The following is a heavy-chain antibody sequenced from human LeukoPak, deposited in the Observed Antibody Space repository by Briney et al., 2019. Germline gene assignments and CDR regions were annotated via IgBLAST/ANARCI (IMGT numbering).Heavy chain of an antibody. D-gene: IGHD4-11*01. CDR3: ARVRLSTGGFQLLRAALENAFDI. Sequence: SETLSLTCTVSGGSISSYYWSWIRQPPGTGLEWIGYIYYSGSTNYNPSLKSRVTISVDTSKNQFSLKLSSVTAADTAVYYCARVRLSTGGFQLLRAALENAFDIWGQGTMVTVSS. CDR2: IYYSGST. CDR1: GGSISSYY. J-gene: IGHJ3*02. V-gene: IGHV4-59*01.